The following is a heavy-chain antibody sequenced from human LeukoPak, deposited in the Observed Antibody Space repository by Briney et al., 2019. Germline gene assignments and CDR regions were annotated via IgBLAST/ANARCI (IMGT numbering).Heavy chain of an antibody. J-gene: IGHJ4*02. V-gene: IGHV1-24*01. CDR3: ATGQEFGFTMITFGGVMGFDY. D-gene: IGHD3-16*01. Sequence: ASVKVSCKVSGYTLTELSMHWVRQAPGKGLEWMGGFGPEDGETIYAQKFQGRVTMTEDTSTDTAYMELSSLRSEDTAVYYCATGQEFGFTMITFGGVMGFDYWGQGTLVTVFS. CDR1: GYTLTELS. CDR2: FGPEDGET.